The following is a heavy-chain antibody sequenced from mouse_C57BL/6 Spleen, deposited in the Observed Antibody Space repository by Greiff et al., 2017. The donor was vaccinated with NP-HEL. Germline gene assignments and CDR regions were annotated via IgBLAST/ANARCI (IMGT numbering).Heavy chain of an antibody. CDR3: ARVYGGAY. Sequence: EVQLVESGGGLVKPGGSLKLSCAASGFTFSSYAMSWVRQTPEKRLEWVATISDGGSYTYYPDNVKGRFTISRDNAKNNLYLQMSHLKSEDTAMYYCARVYGGAYWGQGTLVTVSA. CDR2: ISDGGSYT. V-gene: IGHV5-4*01. CDR1: GFTFSSYA. J-gene: IGHJ3*01. D-gene: IGHD1-2*01.